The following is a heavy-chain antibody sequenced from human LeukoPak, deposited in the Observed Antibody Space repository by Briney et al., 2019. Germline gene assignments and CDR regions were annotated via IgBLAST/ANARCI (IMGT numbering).Heavy chain of an antibody. CDR3: AREGRDTAGYFDY. CDR1: GFTVSSNY. D-gene: IGHD5-18*01. V-gene: IGHV3-53*01. Sequence: PGGSLRLSCAASGFTVSSNYMSWVRPAPGKGLEWVSSLYSGGSTYYADSVKGRSTISRDNSKNTLYLQMNSLRAEDTAVYYCAREGRDTAGYFDYWGQGTLVTVSS. J-gene: IGHJ4*02. CDR2: LYSGGST.